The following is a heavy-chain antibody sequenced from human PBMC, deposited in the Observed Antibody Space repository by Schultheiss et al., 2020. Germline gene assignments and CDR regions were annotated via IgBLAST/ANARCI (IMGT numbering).Heavy chain of an antibody. CDR1: GFTFSSYD. J-gene: IGHJ6*04. Sequence: GESLKISCAASGFTFSSYDMHWVRQAPGKGLEWVAVIWYDGSNRDYADSVKGRFTISRDNSKNTLYLQMNSLRDEDTAVYYCARGPLWSGGDFHYGMDVWGKGTTVNGYS. CDR3: ARGPLWSGGDFHYGMDV. CDR2: IWYDGSNR. D-gene: IGHD3-3*01. V-gene: IGHV3-33*08.